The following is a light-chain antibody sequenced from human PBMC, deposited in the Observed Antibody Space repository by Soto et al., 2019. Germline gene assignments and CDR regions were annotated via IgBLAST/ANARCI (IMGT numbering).Light chain of an antibody. CDR2: AVS. J-gene: IGLJ1*01. V-gene: IGLV2-14*01. CDR1: ASDVGGYNY. Sequence: QSVLTQPASVSGSPGQSITISCTGAASDVGGYNYVSWYQQHPGKAPKLMIHAVSNRPSGISSRFSGSKSGNTASLTISGLQSEDEADYLCCSYTSRTTYVFGTGTKVIV. CDR3: CSYTSRTTYV.